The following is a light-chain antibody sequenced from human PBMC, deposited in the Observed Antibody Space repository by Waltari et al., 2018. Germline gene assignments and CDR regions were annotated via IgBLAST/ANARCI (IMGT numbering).Light chain of an antibody. CDR1: SGDVGGYYY. CDR3: SSYAGSDTYIL. J-gene: IGLJ2*01. CDR2: SVT. V-gene: IGLV2-11*01. Sequence: QSALTQPRSVSGSPGQSVTISCTGTSGDVGGYYYVSWYQQYPGKAPKLLIYSVTRRPSGVPVRFSGSRSGNTASLTISGLQPEDEADYYCSSYAGSDTYILFGGGTKLTVL.